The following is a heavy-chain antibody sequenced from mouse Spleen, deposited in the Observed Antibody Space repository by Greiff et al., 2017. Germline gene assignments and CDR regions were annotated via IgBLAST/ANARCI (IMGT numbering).Heavy chain of an antibody. V-gene: IGHV1-54*01. CDR3: ARRDYGSSYGGWFAY. CDR2: INPGSGGT. J-gene: IGHJ3*01. CDR1: GYAFTNYL. Sequence: VQLVESGAELVRPGTSVKVSCKASGYAFTNYLIEWVKQRPGQGLEWIGVINPGSGGTNYNEKFKGKATLTADKSSSTAYMQLSSLTSDDSAVYFCARRDYGSSYGGWFAYWGQGTLVTVSA. D-gene: IGHD1-1*01.